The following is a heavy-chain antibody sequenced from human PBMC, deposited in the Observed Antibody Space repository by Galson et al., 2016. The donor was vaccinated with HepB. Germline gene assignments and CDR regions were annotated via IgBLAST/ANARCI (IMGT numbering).Heavy chain of an antibody. CDR3: AKSVLEYDILTGYYRRGADY. J-gene: IGHJ4*02. V-gene: IGHV3-23*01. D-gene: IGHD3-9*01. CDR2: SGSGGPT. Sequence: SLRLSCAASGFTFSSYAMSWVRQAPGKGLEWVSSSGSGGPTYYADSVKGRFTISRDNSKNTLFLQMHSLRAADTAVYYCAKSVLEYDILTGYYRRGADYWGQGTLVTVSS. CDR1: GFTFSSYA.